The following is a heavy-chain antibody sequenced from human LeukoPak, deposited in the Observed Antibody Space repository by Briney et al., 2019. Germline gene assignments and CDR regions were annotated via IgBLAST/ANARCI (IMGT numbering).Heavy chain of an antibody. CDR1: GGSISSYY. V-gene: IGHV4-59*01. CDR3: ARDRSGLNWFDP. D-gene: IGHD3-22*01. CDR2: IYYSGST. Sequence: SETLSLTCTVSGGSISSYYWSWIRQPPGKGLEWIGCIYYSGSTNYNPSLKSRVTISLDTSKNQFSLKLTSVTAADTAVYYCARDRSGLNWFDPWGQGTLVTVSS. J-gene: IGHJ5*02.